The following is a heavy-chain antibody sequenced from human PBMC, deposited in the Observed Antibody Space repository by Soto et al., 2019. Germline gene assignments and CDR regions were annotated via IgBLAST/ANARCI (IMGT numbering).Heavy chain of an antibody. CDR1: GYTFSSYA. D-gene: IGHD2-2*01. Sequence: ASVKVSCKASGYTFSSYAMHWVRQAPGQRLEWMGWINAGYGNTKSSQKFQDRVTISRDTSASTAYMELTSLRTDDTAIYYCAKDSYRGDVVLTPAPYGNDYWGRGTLVTVSS. CDR3: AKDSYRGDVVLTPAPYGNDY. J-gene: IGHJ4*02. V-gene: IGHV1-3*01. CDR2: INAGYGNT.